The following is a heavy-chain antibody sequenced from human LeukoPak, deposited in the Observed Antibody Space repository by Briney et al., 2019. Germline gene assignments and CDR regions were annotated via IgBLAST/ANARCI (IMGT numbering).Heavy chain of an antibody. CDR2: IRYDGSNK. J-gene: IGHJ4*02. Sequence: GGSLRSSCAASAFTFRSYGMHWVRQAPGKGLDWVAFIRYDGSNKYYGDSVKGRFTISRDNSKNTLYLNMNSLRAEDTAVYYCARARGYSYGYPTDYWGQGTLVTVSS. CDR1: AFTFRSYG. CDR3: ARARGYSYGYPTDY. D-gene: IGHD5-18*01. V-gene: IGHV3-30*02.